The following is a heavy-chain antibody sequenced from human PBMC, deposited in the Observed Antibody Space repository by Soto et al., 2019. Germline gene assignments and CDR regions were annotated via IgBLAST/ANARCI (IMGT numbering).Heavy chain of an antibody. CDR2: ISYDGSNK. Sequence: GGSLRLSCAASGFTFSSYGMHWVRQAPGKGLEWVAVISYDGSNKYYADSVKGRFTISRDNSKNTLYLQMNSLRTEDTAIYYCARDDEGGSYCDLGYWGQGTLVTVSS. J-gene: IGHJ4*02. V-gene: IGHV3-30*03. D-gene: IGHD3-10*01. CDR3: ARDDEGGSYCDLGY. CDR1: GFTFSSYG.